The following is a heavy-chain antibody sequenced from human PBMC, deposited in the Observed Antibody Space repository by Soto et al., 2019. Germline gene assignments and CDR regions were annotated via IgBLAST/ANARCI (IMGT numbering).Heavy chain of an antibody. CDR3: ARDRCSGGSCYRTYAFDM. CDR2: ISGNNVYV. D-gene: IGHD2-15*01. Sequence: EAQLVESGGGLVKPGGSLRVSCAASGFNLSIYTMNWVRQAPGKGLEWVSSISGNNVYVYYADSVKGRFSISRDNAKNSLTLQMNGLGAEDTALYYCARDRCSGGSCYRTYAFDMWGQGTLVTVS. J-gene: IGHJ3*02. CDR1: GFNLSIYT. V-gene: IGHV3-21*01.